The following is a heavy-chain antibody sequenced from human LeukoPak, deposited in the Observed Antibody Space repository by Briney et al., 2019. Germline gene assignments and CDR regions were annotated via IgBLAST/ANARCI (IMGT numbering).Heavy chain of an antibody. D-gene: IGHD1-26*01. CDR2: MNPNSGNT. Sequence: GASVKVSCKASGYTFTSYDINWVRQATGQGLEWMGWMNPNSGNTGYAQKFQGRVAMTRNTSISTAYMELSSLRFEDTAIYYCARGPSGSGSYMVDYWAQGTLVTVSS. CDR3: ARGPSGSGSYMVDY. V-gene: IGHV1-8*01. J-gene: IGHJ4*02. CDR1: GYTFTSYD.